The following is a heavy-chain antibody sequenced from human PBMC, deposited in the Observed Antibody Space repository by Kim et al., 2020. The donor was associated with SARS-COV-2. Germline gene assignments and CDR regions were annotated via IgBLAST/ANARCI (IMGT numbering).Heavy chain of an antibody. CDR2: IWYDGSNK. Sequence: GGSLRLSCAASGFTFSSYGMHWVRQAPGKGLEWVAVIWYDGSNKYYADSVKGRFTISRDNSKNTLYLQMNSLRAEDTAVYYCARDSNDYGGNPTIWGQGTMVTVSS. V-gene: IGHV3-33*08. CDR1: GFTFSSYG. J-gene: IGHJ3*02. D-gene: IGHD4-17*01. CDR3: ARDSNDYGGNPTI.